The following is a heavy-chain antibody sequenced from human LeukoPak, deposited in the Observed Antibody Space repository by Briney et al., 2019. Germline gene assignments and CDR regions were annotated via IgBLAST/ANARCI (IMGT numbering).Heavy chain of an antibody. D-gene: IGHD1-14*01. CDR2: INPSGGST. CDR1: GYTFTSYY. CDR3: ARESRFRNALDY. V-gene: IGHV1-46*03. Sequence: GASVKVSCKASGYTFTSYYMHWVRQAPGQGLEWMGIINPSGGSTSCAQKFQGRVTMTRDTSTSTVYMELSSLRSEDTAVYYCARESRFRNALDYWGQGTLVTVSS. J-gene: IGHJ4*02.